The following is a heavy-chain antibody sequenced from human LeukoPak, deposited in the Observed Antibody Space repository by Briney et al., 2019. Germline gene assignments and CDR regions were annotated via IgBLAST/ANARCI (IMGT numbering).Heavy chain of an antibody. CDR2: IYYSGST. J-gene: IGHJ2*01. Sequence: SETLSLTCTVSGGSISNYYWSWVRQPPGKGLEWIGYIYYSGSTTYNPPLTSRVTISVDTSKNQFSLKLSSVTAADTAVYYCASRTYFDLWGRGTLVTVSS. CDR3: ASRTYFDL. CDR1: GGSISNYY. V-gene: IGHV4-59*08.